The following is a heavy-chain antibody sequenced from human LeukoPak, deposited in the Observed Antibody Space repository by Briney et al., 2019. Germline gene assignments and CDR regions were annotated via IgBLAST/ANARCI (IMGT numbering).Heavy chain of an antibody. D-gene: IGHD3-22*01. CDR3: ARDGYYYDRTLDY. V-gene: IGHV1-69*04. CDR2: IIPILGIA. J-gene: IGHJ4*02. Sequence: RASVKVSCKAPGGTFSSYAISWVRQAPGQGLEWMGRIIPILGIANYAQKFQGRVTITADKSTSTAYMELSSLRSEDTAVYYCARDGYYYDRTLDYWGQGTLVTVSS. CDR1: GGTFSSYA.